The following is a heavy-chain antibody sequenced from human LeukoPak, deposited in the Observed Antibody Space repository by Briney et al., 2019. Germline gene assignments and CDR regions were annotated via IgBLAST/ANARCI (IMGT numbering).Heavy chain of an antibody. Sequence: GESLKISCQGSGSSFTSYWIGWVRPLPGKGLGGMGIIYPGDSDTRYSPSFQGQVTISADKSISTAYLQWSGLKASDTAMYYCARRDGSGTYSFDYWGQGTLVTVSS. CDR3: ARRDGSGTYSFDY. J-gene: IGHJ4*02. V-gene: IGHV5-51*01. CDR2: IYPGDSDT. D-gene: IGHD3-10*01. CDR1: GSSFTSYW.